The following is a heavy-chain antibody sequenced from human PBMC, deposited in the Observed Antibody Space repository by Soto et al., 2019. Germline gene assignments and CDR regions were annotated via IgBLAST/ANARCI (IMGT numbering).Heavy chain of an antibody. V-gene: IGHV1-3*01. CDR3: ARDGYYDFWSGPYYYYYMDV. CDR2: INAGNGNT. J-gene: IGHJ6*03. CDR1: GYTFTSYA. D-gene: IGHD3-3*01. Sequence: ASVKVSCKASGYTFTSYAMHWVRQAPGQRLEWMGWINAGNGNTKYSQKFQGRVTITRDTSASTAYMELSSLRSEDTAVYYCARDGYYDFWSGPYYYYYMDVWGKGTTVTVSS.